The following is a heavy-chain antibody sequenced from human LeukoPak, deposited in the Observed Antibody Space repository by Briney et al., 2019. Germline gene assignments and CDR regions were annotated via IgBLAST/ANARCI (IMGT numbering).Heavy chain of an antibody. Sequence: PGGSLRLSCTASGFTFGDYAMSWVRPAPGKGLEWVGFIRSKAYGGTTEYAASVKGRFTISRDDSKSIAYLQMNSLKTEDTAVYYCTRSSAAAGYFQHWGQGTLVTVSS. J-gene: IGHJ1*01. V-gene: IGHV3-49*04. D-gene: IGHD6-13*01. CDR3: TRSSAAAGYFQH. CDR2: IRSKAYGGTT. CDR1: GFTFGDYA.